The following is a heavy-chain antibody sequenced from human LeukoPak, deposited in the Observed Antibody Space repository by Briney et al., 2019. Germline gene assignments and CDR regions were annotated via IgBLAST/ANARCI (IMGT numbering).Heavy chain of an antibody. CDR2: IYPGDSDT. V-gene: IGHV5-51*01. CDR3: ARAYSYGFYDAFDI. D-gene: IGHD5-18*01. Sequence: GASLQISCKGAGCGFTSYWIGWGRRMPGKGVEWMGIIYPGDSDTRYSPSFQGQVTISADKSISTAYLQWSSLKASDTAMYYCARAYSYGFYDAFDIWGQGTMVTVSS. J-gene: IGHJ3*02. CDR1: GCGFTSYW.